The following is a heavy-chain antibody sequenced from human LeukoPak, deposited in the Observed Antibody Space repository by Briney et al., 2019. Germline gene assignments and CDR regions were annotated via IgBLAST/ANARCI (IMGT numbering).Heavy chain of an antibody. J-gene: IGHJ4*02. D-gene: IGHD3-22*01. CDR3: AAHRLYYYDSSGYSDY. CDR2: ISGSGGST. CDR1: GFTVRSYW. Sequence: GGSLRLSCAASGFTVRSYWMHWVRQAPGKGLEWVSAISGSGGSTYYADSVKGRFTISRDNFKNTLYLQMNSLRAEDTAVYYCAAHRLYYYDSSGYSDYWGQGTLVTVSS. V-gene: IGHV3-23*01.